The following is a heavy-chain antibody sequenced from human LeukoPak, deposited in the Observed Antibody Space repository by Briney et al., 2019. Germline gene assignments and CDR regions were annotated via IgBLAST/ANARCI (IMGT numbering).Heavy chain of an antibody. Sequence: GGSLTLSCAPSGFTFDDYGISWVRQAPGKWLEWVSGINWNGGSTGYADSVKGRFTISRDNVKNLLYLQMNSLRAEDTAVYYCARVQRGIAVALDYWGQGTLATVSS. CDR3: ARVQRGIAVALDY. CDR2: INWNGGST. J-gene: IGHJ4*02. D-gene: IGHD6-19*01. V-gene: IGHV3-20*04. CDR1: GFTFDDYG.